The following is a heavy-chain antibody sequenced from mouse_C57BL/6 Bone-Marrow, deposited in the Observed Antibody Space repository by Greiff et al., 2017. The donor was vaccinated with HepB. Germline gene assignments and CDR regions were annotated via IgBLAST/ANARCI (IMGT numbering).Heavy chain of an antibody. V-gene: IGHV10-1*01. Sequence: EVQLVESGGGLVQPKGSLKLSCAASGFSFNTYAMNWVRQAPGKGLEWVARIRSKSNNYATYYADSVKDRFTISRDDSESMLYLQMNNLKTEDTAMYYCVRHESIYYGYDEAWFAYWGQGTLVTVSA. CDR2: IRSKSNNYAT. CDR1: GFSFNTYA. CDR3: VRHESIYYGYDEAWFAY. D-gene: IGHD2-2*01. J-gene: IGHJ3*01.